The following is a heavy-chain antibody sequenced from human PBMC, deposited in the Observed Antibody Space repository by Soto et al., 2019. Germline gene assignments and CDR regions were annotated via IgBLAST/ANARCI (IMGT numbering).Heavy chain of an antibody. Sequence: QVQLVESGGGVVQPGGSMRLSCAASGFTFSSYGMHLVRQAPGKGLEWVAVISYDGSNKYYADSVKGRFTISRDNSKNSLDLQMNSLRAEDKAVYYCEKDQRVDTAMVGTYYDYGMDVWGKGTTVTVSS. J-gene: IGHJ6*04. CDR1: GFTFSSYG. V-gene: IGHV3-30*18. CDR3: EKDQRVDTAMVGTYYDYGMDV. D-gene: IGHD5-18*01. CDR2: ISYDGSNK.